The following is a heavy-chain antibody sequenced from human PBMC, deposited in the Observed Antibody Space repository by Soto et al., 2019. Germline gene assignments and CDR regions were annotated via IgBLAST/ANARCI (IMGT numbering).Heavy chain of an antibody. CDR3: ARAISLIMGAPAY. Sequence: ASVKVSCKTSGHTFRNYDISWVRQAPGQGLEWMGWVSPYNGNPNNTEKFQGRVSMTTVTSTTTAYMELTSLTSDDTAIYYCARAISLIMGAPAYRGQGTLVTVSS. J-gene: IGHJ4*02. CDR1: GHTFRNYD. D-gene: IGHD2-8*01. V-gene: IGHV1-18*04. CDR2: VSPYNGNP.